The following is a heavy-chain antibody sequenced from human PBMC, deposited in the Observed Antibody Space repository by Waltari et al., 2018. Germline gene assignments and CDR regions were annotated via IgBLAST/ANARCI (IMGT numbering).Heavy chain of an antibody. CDR2: ISSDRSYI. Sequence: DVQLVESGGGLVRPGGSLRLSWSASGFGFSNYTMDWVRQAPGKGLEWVAFISSDRSYIYYADSVKGRFTISRDNAKNSLYLQMNSLRAEDTAVYYCTRARSGSFSTLFEHWGQGTVVTVSS. CDR1: GFGFSNYT. V-gene: IGHV3-21*01. D-gene: IGHD1-26*01. CDR3: TRARSGSFSTLFEH. J-gene: IGHJ4*02.